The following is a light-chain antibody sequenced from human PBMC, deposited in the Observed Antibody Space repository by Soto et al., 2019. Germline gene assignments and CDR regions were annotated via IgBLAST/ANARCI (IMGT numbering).Light chain of an antibody. Sequence: EILMTQSPATLSESPGERATLSCRASQSVGSDLAWYQQKPGQAPSLLIYGASTRATGVPARFSGSGSGTEFTLTISSLQSEDFAVYYCQQYSNWPPTFGQGTKVEIK. CDR2: GAS. V-gene: IGKV3-15*01. J-gene: IGKJ1*01. CDR3: QQYSNWPPT. CDR1: QSVGSD.